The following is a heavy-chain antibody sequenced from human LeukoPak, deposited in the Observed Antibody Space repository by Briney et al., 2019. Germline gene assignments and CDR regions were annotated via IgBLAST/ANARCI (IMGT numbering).Heavy chain of an antibody. D-gene: IGHD7-27*01. J-gene: IGHJ5*02. CDR3: VRLGSSHWFDP. V-gene: IGHV1-2*06. CDR2: INPDTGDT. CDR1: GYTFTEYY. Sequence: ASVKVPCKASGYTFTEYYMHWMRQAPGQGLEWMGRINPDTGDTKYAQMFQGRVILTTDTSMTTAYMELSSLRSDDTAVYYCVRLGSSHWFDPWGQGTLVTVSS.